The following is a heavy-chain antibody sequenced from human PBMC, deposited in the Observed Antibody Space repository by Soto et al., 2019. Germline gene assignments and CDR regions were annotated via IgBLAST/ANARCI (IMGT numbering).Heavy chain of an antibody. D-gene: IGHD3-22*01. Sequence: GSLRLSCAASGFTCSSYAVSWVRQAPGKGPEWISSISGSGSTIYYADSVKGRFTISRDNSKNTLYLQMSSLRAEDTAVYYCAKVFYYYDSSGYYYFDYWGQGTLVTVSS. V-gene: IGHV3-23*01. CDR1: GFTCSSYA. J-gene: IGHJ4*02. CDR2: ISGSGSTI. CDR3: AKVFYYYDSSGYYYFDY.